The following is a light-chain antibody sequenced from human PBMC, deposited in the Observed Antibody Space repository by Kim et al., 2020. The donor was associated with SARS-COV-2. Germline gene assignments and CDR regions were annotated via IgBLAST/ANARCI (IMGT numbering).Light chain of an antibody. CDR1: EGISGW. V-gene: IGKV1-12*01. CDR2: AAS. Sequence: AYVGDRGTLTCRASEGISGWLAWYQQKPGKAPKLLIYAASSLQSGVPSRFSGSGAGTDFTLTISSLQPEDFATYYCQQANSVPWTFGQGTKVDIK. J-gene: IGKJ1*01. CDR3: QQANSVPWT.